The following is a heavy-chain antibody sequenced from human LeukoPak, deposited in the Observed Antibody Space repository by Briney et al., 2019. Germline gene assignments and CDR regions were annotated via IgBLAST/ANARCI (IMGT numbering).Heavy chain of an antibody. CDR1: GGSFSGYY. J-gene: IGHJ4*02. V-gene: IGHV4-34*01. CDR3: ARGYGTGGH. Sequence: SETLSLTCAVYGGSFSGYYWSWIRQPPGKGLEWIGEINHSGSTNYNPSLKSRVTISVDTSKNQFSLKLSSVTAADTAVYYCARGYGTGGHWGQGTLVTASS. D-gene: IGHD1-14*01. CDR2: INHSGST.